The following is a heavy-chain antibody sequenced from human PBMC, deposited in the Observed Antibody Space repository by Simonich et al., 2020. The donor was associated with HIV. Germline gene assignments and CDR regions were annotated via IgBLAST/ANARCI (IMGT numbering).Heavy chain of an antibody. V-gene: IGHV4-34*01. CDR1: GGSFSGYY. CDR3: ARLTAGGLGEYFQH. Sequence: QVQLQQWGAGLLKPSETLSLTCAVYGGSFSGYYWIWIHQPPGKGLEWIGEINHSGRTNYNPSLKSRVTISVDTSKNQFSLKLSSVTAADTAVYYCARLTAGGLGEYFQHWGQGTLVTVSS. J-gene: IGHJ1*01. CDR2: INHSGRT. D-gene: IGHD6-13*01.